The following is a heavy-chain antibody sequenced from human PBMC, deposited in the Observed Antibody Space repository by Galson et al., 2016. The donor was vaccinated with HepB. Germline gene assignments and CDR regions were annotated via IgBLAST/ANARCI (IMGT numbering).Heavy chain of an antibody. CDR3: AGQYSSTWASFDY. D-gene: IGHD6-13*01. CDR2: VSGSDDYST. CDR1: GFTFSSYA. J-gene: IGHJ4*02. V-gene: IGHV3-23*01. Sequence: SLRLSCAASGFTFSSYALSRVRQAPGKGLEWVLAVSGSDDYSTYYADSVKGRFTISRDNSKSTMYLQMKSLTVEETALYYCAGQYSSTWASFDYWGQGTMVTVSS.